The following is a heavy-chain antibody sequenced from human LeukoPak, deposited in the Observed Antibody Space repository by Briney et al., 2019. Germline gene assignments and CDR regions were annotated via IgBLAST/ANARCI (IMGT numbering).Heavy chain of an antibody. Sequence: SETLSLTCTVPGGSISSYYWSWIRQPPGKGLEWIGYIYYSGSTNYNPSLKSRVTISADTSKNQFSLKLSSVTAADTAVYYCARRVLRGAFDIWGQGTMVTVSS. V-gene: IGHV4-59*08. J-gene: IGHJ3*02. CDR3: ARRVLRGAFDI. CDR1: GGSISSYY. CDR2: IYYSGST.